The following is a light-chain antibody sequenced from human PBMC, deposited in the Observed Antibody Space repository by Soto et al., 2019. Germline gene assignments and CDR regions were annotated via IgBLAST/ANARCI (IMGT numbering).Light chain of an antibody. CDR3: QKYNNWPGT. V-gene: IGKV3-15*01. Sequence: EIVMTQSPATLSVSPGERATLSCRASQSVSSNLDWYQQKPGQAPRLLIYGASTRATGIPARFSGSGSGTEFTLTISSLQSEDFAVYYCQKYNNWPGTVGQGTKLEIK. CDR1: QSVSSN. CDR2: GAS. J-gene: IGKJ2*02.